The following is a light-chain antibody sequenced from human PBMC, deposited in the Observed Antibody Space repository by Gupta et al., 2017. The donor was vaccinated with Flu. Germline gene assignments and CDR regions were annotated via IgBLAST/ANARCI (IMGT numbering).Light chain of an antibody. CDR2: AAS. Sequence: DIQMTQSPSSLSASVGDRVTITCRASQGIRNYLAWYQQKPGKVPKLLIYAASTLQSGVPSRFSGSGSGTDFTLTISSLQPEDVATYYCQKYNSALYTFGQGTKLEIK. J-gene: IGKJ2*01. V-gene: IGKV1-27*01. CDR1: QGIRNY. CDR3: QKYNSALYT.